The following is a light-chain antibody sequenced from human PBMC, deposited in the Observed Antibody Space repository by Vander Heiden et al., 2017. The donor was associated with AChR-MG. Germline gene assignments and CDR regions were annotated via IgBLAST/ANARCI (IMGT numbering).Light chain of an antibody. V-gene: IGLV2-8*01. CDR1: SSYVGANNY. CDR2: QVT. CDR3: SSIADNGPVG. Sequence: QSALTQPPSASGSPGQSVTISCTGTSSYVGANNYVSWYQQHPGKAPKRRMFQVTKRPSGVPDRFSGSKSGNTASLTVSGLQAEDEADDYCSSIADNGPVGFGAGTKLTVL. J-gene: IGLJ2*01.